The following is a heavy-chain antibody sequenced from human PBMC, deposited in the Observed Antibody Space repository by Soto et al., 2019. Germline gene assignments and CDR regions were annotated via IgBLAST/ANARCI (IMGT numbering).Heavy chain of an antibody. D-gene: IGHD2-15*01. CDR1: GFTVSSHA. J-gene: IGHJ3*02. CDR2: VTADGGT. Sequence: PGGSLRLSCEGSGFTVSSHAMTWIRQAPGKGPEWVSTVTADGGTYYADSVKGRFAMSRDTSENTLYLQMNSLGAEDTAAYYCAPHVSCSGGSCQYDAFAIRGQGTMVTVPS. CDR3: APHVSCSGGSCQYDAFAI. V-gene: IGHV3-23*01.